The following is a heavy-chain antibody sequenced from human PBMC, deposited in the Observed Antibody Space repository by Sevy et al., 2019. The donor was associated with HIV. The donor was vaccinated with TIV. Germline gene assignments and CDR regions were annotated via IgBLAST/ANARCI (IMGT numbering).Heavy chain of an antibody. CDR1: GFTFSSYG. CDR2: ISYDGSNK. Sequence: GGSLRLSCAASGFTFSSYGMHWVRQAPGKGLEWVAVISYDGSNKYYAHSVKGRFTISRDNSKNTLYLQMNSLRAEDTTVYYCAKEGSSSWTYYYYYYMDVWGKGTTVTVSS. D-gene: IGHD6-13*01. CDR3: AKEGSSSWTYYYYYYMDV. J-gene: IGHJ6*03. V-gene: IGHV3-30*18.